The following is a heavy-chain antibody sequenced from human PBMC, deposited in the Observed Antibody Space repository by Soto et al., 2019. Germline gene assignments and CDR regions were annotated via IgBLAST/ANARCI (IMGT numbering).Heavy chain of an antibody. J-gene: IGHJ6*02. CDR2: INPSGGST. CDR3: ARVENRYCISTSCSYYYYGMDV. Sequence: QVQLVQSGAEVKKPGASVKVSCKASGYTFTSYYMHWERQAPGQGLEWMGIINPSGGSTSYAQKFQGRVTMTRDTSTRTVYMELSSLRSEDTAVYYCARVENRYCISTSCSYYYYGMDVWGQGTTVTVSS. CDR1: GYTFTSYY. V-gene: IGHV1-46*01. D-gene: IGHD2-2*01.